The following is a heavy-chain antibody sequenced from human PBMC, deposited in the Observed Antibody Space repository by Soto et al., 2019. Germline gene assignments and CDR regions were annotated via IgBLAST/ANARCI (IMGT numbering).Heavy chain of an antibody. CDR3: ARGAADTAMVDS. CDR1: GGSIRSYY. Sequence: ETLSLTCTVSGGSIRSYYWTWIRQPPGKGLERLGYIFYSGSTFYNPSLKSRVTISIHTSKSQFSLQLTSVTAADTAVYYCARGAADTAMVDSWGQGTLVTVSS. CDR2: IFYSGST. D-gene: IGHD5-18*01. J-gene: IGHJ4*02. V-gene: IGHV4-59*01.